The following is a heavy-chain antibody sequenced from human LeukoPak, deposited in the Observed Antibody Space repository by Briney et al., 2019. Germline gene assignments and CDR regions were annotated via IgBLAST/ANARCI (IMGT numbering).Heavy chain of an antibody. Sequence: SETLSLTCTVSGGSISSYYWSWIRQPPGKGLEWIGEINHSGSTNYNPSLKSRVTISVDTSKNQFSLKLSSVTAVDTAVYYCASRDGYNREVDYWGQGTLVTVSS. D-gene: IGHD5-12*01. CDR1: GGSISSYY. CDR2: INHSGST. J-gene: IGHJ4*02. CDR3: ASRDGYNREVDY. V-gene: IGHV4-34*01.